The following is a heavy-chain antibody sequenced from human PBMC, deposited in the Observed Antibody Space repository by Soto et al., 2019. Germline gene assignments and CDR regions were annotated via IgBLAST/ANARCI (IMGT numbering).Heavy chain of an antibody. Sequence: TSETLSLTCTVSGSSINSSGYYWGWIRQPPGKGLEWIGSMFYGVSTYYNPSLKSRVTVSVDTSKNQFSLNLRSVTAADTAVYYCARLPSRHLVDYWGQGTLVTGS. V-gene: IGHV4-39*01. CDR3: ARLPSRHLVDY. CDR2: MFYGVST. CDR1: GSSINSSGYY. D-gene: IGHD3-3*02. J-gene: IGHJ4*02.